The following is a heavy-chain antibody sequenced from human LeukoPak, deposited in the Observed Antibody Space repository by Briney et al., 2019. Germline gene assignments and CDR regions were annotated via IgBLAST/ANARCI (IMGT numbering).Heavy chain of an antibody. D-gene: IGHD6-13*01. CDR2: IIPILGIA. CDR3: ARPGIAAAGTTRYYYYGMDV. V-gene: IGHV1-69*04. J-gene: IGHJ6*02. Sequence: ASVKVSCKASGGTFSSYAISWVRQAPGQGLEWMGRIIPILGIANYAQKFQGRVTITADKSTSTAYMELSSLRSEDTAVYYCARPGIAAAGTTRYYYYGMDVWGQGTTVTVSS. CDR1: GGTFSSYA.